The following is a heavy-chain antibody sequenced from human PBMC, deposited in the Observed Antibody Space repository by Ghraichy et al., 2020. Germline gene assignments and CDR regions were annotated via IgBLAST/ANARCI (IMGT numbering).Heavy chain of an antibody. V-gene: IGHV3-64*01. CDR2: IGADGVTI. D-gene: IGHD6-19*01. CDR3: ARVKGTSGHDAFYV. J-gene: IGHJ3*01. CDR1: GFTFSIHG. Sequence: GGSLRLSCAASGFTFSIHGIYWVRQAPGKGLEYVSAIGADGVTIYYGNSATGRITISRDNPKNTLYLQMGSLRAEDTAVSYCARVKGTSGHDAFYVWGQGTMVTVAS.